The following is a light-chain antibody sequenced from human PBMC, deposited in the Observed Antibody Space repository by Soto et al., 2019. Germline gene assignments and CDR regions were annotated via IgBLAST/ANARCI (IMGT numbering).Light chain of an antibody. V-gene: IGKV3-20*01. Sequence: EIVLTQSPGTLSLSPGERATLSCRASQSVSSSYLAWYQQKPGQAPRLLIYGASSRATGIPDRFSGSGSRTEFTLTISSLQSEDSAVYYCQQFHAWPLTFGGGTKVEI. CDR3: QQFHAWPLT. J-gene: IGKJ4*01. CDR2: GAS. CDR1: QSVSSSY.